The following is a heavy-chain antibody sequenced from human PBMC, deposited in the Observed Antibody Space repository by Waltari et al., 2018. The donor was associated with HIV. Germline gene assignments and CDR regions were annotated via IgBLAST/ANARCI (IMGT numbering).Heavy chain of an antibody. Sequence: EVELREAGGGLVEPGASLTLSCVASGFTFRHYSFNWVRLRPRKGLEWVASLKRGSREHSYVDPVKGRFTISRDDSVNTLFLHMDKLGAEDTGRYFCVRDDPGYTPIDYWGPGTLVTVSP. J-gene: IGHJ4*02. CDR3: VRDDPGYTPIDY. D-gene: IGHD6-25*01. CDR2: LKRGSREH. V-gene: IGHV3-21*02. CDR1: GFTFRHYS.